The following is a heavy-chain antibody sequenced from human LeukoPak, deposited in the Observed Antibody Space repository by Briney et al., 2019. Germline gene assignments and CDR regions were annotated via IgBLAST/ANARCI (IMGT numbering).Heavy chain of an antibody. V-gene: IGHV1-46*01. Sequence: ASVKVSCKASGYTFTSYYMHWVRQAPGQGLEWMGIINPSGGSTSYAQKFQGRVTMTRDMSTSTVYMELSSLRSVDTAVYYCARSEGPYDSSSNWFDPWGQGTLVTVSS. CDR1: GYTFTSYY. D-gene: IGHD3-22*01. CDR2: INPSGGST. CDR3: ARSEGPYDSSSNWFDP. J-gene: IGHJ5*02.